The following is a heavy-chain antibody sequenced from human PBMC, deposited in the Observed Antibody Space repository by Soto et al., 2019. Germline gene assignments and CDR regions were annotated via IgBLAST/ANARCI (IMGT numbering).Heavy chain of an antibody. CDR3: ARDQIVGVPDYFDD. V-gene: IGHV3-30-3*01. J-gene: IGHJ4*02. Sequence: GGALRLSCAASGFTFSSSTMHWVRQAPGKGLEWVAVVSSDGSNKYYPDSVKGRFTISRDNSKNTLYLQMNSLRAEDTAVYYCARDQIVGVPDYFDDWGQGTLVTGSS. D-gene: IGHD1-26*01. CDR2: VSSDGSNK. CDR1: GFTFSSST.